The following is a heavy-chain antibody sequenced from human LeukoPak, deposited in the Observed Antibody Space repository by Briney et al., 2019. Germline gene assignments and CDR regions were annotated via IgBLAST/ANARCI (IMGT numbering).Heavy chain of an antibody. V-gene: IGHV3-7*01. Sequence: GESLRLSCAASGFTFTTYWMSWVRQAPGKGLEWVANIKQEGTEKYYVDSVKGRFTISRDNAKNSLYLQMNSLRAEDTAVYYCARDYEYSSSSGFDYWGQGTLVTVSS. CDR1: GFTFTTYW. CDR3: ARDYEYSSSSGFDY. J-gene: IGHJ4*02. CDR2: IKQEGTEK. D-gene: IGHD6-6*01.